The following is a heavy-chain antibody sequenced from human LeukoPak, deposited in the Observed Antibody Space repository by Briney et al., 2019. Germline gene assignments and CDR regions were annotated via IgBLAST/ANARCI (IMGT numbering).Heavy chain of an antibody. V-gene: IGHV1-2*02. CDR1: GYTFTGYY. Sequence: ASVKVSCKASGYTFTGYYMHWVRQAPGQGLEWMGWINPNSGGTNYAQKFQGRVTMTRDTSISTAYMELSRLRSDDTAVYYCARMGYSSSWYLRENYFDYWGQGTLVTVSS. CDR3: ARMGYSSSWYLRENYFDY. D-gene: IGHD6-13*01. J-gene: IGHJ4*02. CDR2: INPNSGGT.